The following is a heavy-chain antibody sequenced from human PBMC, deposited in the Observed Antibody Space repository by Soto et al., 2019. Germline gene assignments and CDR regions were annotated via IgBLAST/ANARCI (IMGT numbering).Heavy chain of an antibody. CDR2: INPSGRTT. V-gene: IGHV1-46*03. CDR1: GYTFTNYD. CDR3: ARNTFYYGSDV. D-gene: IGHD3-16*01. J-gene: IGHJ6*02. Sequence: GASVKVSCKASGYTFTNYDINWVRQATGQGLEWMGMINPSGRTTGYAQKFQGRVTMTRDTSTSTVYMELSSLRSEDTAVYYCARNTFYYGSDVWG.